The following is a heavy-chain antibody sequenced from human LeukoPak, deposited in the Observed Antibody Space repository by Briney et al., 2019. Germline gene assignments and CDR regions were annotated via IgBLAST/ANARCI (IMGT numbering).Heavy chain of an antibody. V-gene: IGHV3-21*01. CDR2: ISSGTSYI. J-gene: IGHJ5*02. CDR1: GFTFNTYT. D-gene: IGHD2/OR15-2a*01. Sequence: GGSLRLSCAASGFTFNTYTMNWVRQAPGKGLEWVSSISSGTSYIYYADSVKGRFTISRDNAKNSLYLQVNSLRAEDTAVYYCARSPTFRGWFDPWGQGTLVTVSS. CDR3: ARSPTFRGWFDP.